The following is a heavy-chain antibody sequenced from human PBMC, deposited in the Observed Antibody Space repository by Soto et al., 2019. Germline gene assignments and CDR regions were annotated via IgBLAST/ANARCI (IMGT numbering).Heavy chain of an antibody. CDR3: AKSIAVAAGWFDP. V-gene: IGHV3-30*18. Sequence: SLGIASAAAGLRFTIYGVAGVWQAPGRGLEWLAFISYDGRKENYADSEKGRFTISRDNSNNTLYLQMDSLRPEDTAGYYWAKSIAVAAGWFDPWAQGALVTVSS. CDR1: GLRFTIYG. D-gene: IGHD6-19*01. CDR2: ISYDGRKE. J-gene: IGHJ5*02.